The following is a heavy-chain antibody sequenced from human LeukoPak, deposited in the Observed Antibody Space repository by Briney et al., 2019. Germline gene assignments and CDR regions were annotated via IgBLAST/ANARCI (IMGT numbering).Heavy chain of an antibody. D-gene: IGHD1-7*01. V-gene: IGHV3-23*01. CDR1: GFTFSSYA. CDR3: AKRRGLEVLHYYYMDV. CDR2: ISGSGGST. J-gene: IGHJ6*03. Sequence: PGGSLRLSCAASGFTFSSYAMSWVRQAPGKGLEWVSAISGSGGSTYYADSVKGRFTISRDNSKNTLYLLMNSLRAEDTAVYYCAKRRGLEVLHYYYMDVWGKGTTVTVSS.